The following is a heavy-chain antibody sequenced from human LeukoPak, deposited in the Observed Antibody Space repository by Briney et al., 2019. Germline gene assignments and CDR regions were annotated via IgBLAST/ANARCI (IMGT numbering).Heavy chain of an antibody. J-gene: IGHJ4*02. CDR2: IDWNDDK. D-gene: IGHD4-17*01. Sequence: SGPALVKPTQTLTLTYTFSGFSLSTSGMCVSWIRQPPGKALEWLALIDWNDDKYYSTSLKTRLTISKDTSKNQVVITMTNMDPVDTATYYCARITTVTTSYDFWGQGTLVTVSS. CDR3: ARITTVTTSYDF. CDR1: GFSLSTSGMC. V-gene: IGHV2-70*01.